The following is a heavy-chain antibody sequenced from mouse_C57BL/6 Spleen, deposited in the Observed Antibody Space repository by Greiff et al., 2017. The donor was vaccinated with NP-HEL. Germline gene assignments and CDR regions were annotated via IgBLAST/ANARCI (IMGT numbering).Heavy chain of an antibody. Sequence: EVQVVESGAALVRPGAPVTLSCTASGFNIKDDYMHWVKQRPEQGLEWIGWIDPENGDTEYASKFQGKATITADTSSNTAYLQLSSLTSEDTAVYYCTTSMVRWGQGTTLTVSS. CDR2: IDPENGDT. CDR3: TTSMVR. J-gene: IGHJ2*01. D-gene: IGHD2-2*01. V-gene: IGHV14-4*01. CDR1: GFNIKDDY.